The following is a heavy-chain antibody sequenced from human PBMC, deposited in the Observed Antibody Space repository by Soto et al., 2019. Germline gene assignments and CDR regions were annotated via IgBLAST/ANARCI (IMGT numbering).Heavy chain of an antibody. CDR2: IIPIFGTA. D-gene: IGHD3-22*01. CDR1: GGTFSSYA. V-gene: IGHV1-69*13. J-gene: IGHJ6*02. Sequence: PSVKVSCTASGGTFSSYAISWVRQAPGQGLEWMGGIIPIFGTANYAQKFQGRVTITADESTSTAYMELSSLRSEDTAVYYCARAXYYDSPQRIYYYYGMDVWGQGTTVTVSS. CDR3: ARAXYYDSPQRIYYYYGMDV.